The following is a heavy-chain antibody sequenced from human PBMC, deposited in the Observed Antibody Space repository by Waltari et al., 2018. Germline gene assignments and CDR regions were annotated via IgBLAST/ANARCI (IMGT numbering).Heavy chain of an antibody. D-gene: IGHD3-3*01. CDR1: GGSISSGSYS. J-gene: IGHJ4*02. CDR3: ARGLNTIFGVVTPFDY. V-gene: IGHV4-61*02. Sequence: QVQLQESGPGLVKPSQTLSLTCTVSGGSISSGSYSWSWIRQPAGKGLEWIGRIYTSGSTNYNPSLKSRVTISVDTSKNQFSLKLSSVTAADTAVYYCARGLNTIFGVVTPFDYWGQGTLVTVSS. CDR2: IYTSGST.